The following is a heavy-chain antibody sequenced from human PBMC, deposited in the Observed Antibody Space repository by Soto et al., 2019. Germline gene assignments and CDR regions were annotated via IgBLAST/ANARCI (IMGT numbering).Heavy chain of an antibody. J-gene: IGHJ5*02. V-gene: IGHV4-59*08. CDR3: AKLGKYFQSLDG. CDR1: DGSISPYY. D-gene: IGHD3-9*01. Sequence: SETLSLTCTVSDGSISPYYWAWIRQPPGKGLEWVGYIYYSGSTSYNPSLKSRVTLSLETSKSQFSLRLSSVTASDTAVYYCAKLGKYFQSLDGWGQGTLVIVSS. CDR2: IYYSGST.